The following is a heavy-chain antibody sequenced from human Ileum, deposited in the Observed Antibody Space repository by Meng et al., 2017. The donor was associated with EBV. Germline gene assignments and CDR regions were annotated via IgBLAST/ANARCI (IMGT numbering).Heavy chain of an antibody. J-gene: IGHJ4*02. V-gene: IGHV4-61*01. CDR3: AGDPHSGNPH. D-gene: IGHD1-26*01. CDR2: MSYSGST. Sequence: QVQLQESGPGLVKPSETLSLTCTVSGGSVSSAHSFWTWIRQPPGKGLEWIGYMSYSGSTNYSPPLESRVTISVDTSKNQFSLKLSSVTAADTAVYYCAGDPHSGNPHWGQGTLVTVSS. CDR1: GGSVSSAHSF.